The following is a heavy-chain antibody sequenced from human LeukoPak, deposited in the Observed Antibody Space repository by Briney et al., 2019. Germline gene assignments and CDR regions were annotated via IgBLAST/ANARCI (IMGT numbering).Heavy chain of an antibody. J-gene: IGHJ4*02. Sequence: SETLSLTCTVSGGSISSGSYYWSWIRQPAGKGLEWIGRIYTSGSTNYNPSLKSRVTISVDTSKNQFSLKLSSVTAADTAVYYCARETGRGYSGYGERLDYWGQGTLVTVSS. CDR2: IYTSGST. V-gene: IGHV4-61*02. CDR3: ARETGRGYSGYGERLDY. D-gene: IGHD5-12*01. CDR1: GGSISSGSYY.